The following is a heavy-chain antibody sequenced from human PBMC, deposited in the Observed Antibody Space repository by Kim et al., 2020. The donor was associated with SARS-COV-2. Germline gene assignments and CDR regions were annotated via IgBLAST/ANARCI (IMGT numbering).Heavy chain of an antibody. J-gene: IGHJ6*02. D-gene: IGHD6-13*01. CDR2: IYYSGST. V-gene: IGHV4-59*01. Sequence: SETLSLTCTVSGGSISSYYWSWIRQPPGKGLEWIGYIYYSGSTNYNPSLQSRVTISVDTSKNQFSLKLSSVTAADTAVYYCARSSSWYYYYYGMYVWCQG. CDR1: GGSISSYY. CDR3: ARSSSWYYYYYGMYV.